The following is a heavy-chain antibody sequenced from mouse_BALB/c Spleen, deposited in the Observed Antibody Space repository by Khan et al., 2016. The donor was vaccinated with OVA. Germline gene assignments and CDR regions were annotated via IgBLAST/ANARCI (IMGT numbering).Heavy chain of an antibody. CDR3: TRSGYGSFVY. V-gene: IGHV1S81*02. CDR1: GYTFTAYY. Sequence: LQESGAELVKPGASVKLSCKASGYTFTAYYMYWVKQRPGQGLEWIGEINPSNGGANFDDEFKRKATLTVDKSSSTAYMQLSSLTSEDSAVYYGTRSGYGSFVYWGQGTLVTVSA. CDR2: INPSNGGA. J-gene: IGHJ3*01. D-gene: IGHD2-2*01.